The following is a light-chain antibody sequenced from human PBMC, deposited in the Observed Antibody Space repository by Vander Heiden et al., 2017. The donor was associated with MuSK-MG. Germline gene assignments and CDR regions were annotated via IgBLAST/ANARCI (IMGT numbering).Light chain of an antibody. V-gene: IGKV1-9*01. CDR3: QQLNSYPCCT. J-gene: IGKJ3*01. Sequence: DIQLTQSPSFLSASVGDRVTITCRASQGISSYLAWYQQKPGKAPKLQIYAASTLQSGFPSRVSGSGSGTEFTLTISSLQPEDCATYDCQQLNSYPCCTFGPGTKVDIK. CDR2: AAS. CDR1: QGISSY.